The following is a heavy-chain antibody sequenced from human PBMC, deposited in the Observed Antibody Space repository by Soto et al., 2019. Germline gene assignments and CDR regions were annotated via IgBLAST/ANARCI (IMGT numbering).Heavy chain of an antibody. D-gene: IGHD6-19*01. CDR1: GFTFSNHW. J-gene: IGHJ4*02. CDR2: VKQDGSEI. CDR3: ARDPGISSGWYYFDY. Sequence: EVHLVESGGGLVQSGGSLRLSCAASGFTFSNHWMTWVRQAPGKGLEWVASVKQDGSEIYYGDSVKGRFTISRDNTKNSLFLDLNSLRAEDTGMYYCARDPGISSGWYYFDYWGQGTLVTVSS. V-gene: IGHV3-7*05.